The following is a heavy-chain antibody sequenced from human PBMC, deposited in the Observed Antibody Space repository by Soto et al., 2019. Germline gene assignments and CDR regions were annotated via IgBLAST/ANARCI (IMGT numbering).Heavy chain of an antibody. J-gene: IGHJ4*02. CDR3: AKVDVPQYYYDTSGYPQYYFDY. CDR1: GGSISSGGYY. Sequence: LSLTCTVSGGSISSGGYYWSWIRQHPGKGLEWIGYIYYSGSTYYNPSLKSRVTISVDTSKNQFSLKLSSVTAADTAVYYCAKVDVPQYYYDTSGYPQYYFDYWGQGTLVTVSS. CDR2: IYYSGST. D-gene: IGHD3-22*01. V-gene: IGHV4-31*03.